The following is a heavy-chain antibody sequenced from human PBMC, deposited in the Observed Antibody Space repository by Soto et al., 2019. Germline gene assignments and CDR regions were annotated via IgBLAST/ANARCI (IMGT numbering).Heavy chain of an antibody. J-gene: IGHJ4*02. V-gene: IGHV4-34*02. CDR2: INLRGCT. CDR1: GGSFKTYS. Sequence: QVQLQQWGAGLLKTSETLSLTCAVYGGSFKTYSWTWIRHPPGKGLEGIGEINLRGCTKYNPSLKSRVSMSLITFKNQLSLKLNTVTAADTAMYYSAGATRPKTQIVVTPDTAEYFDYWGQGTQVTVPS. D-gene: IGHD2-15*01. CDR3: AGATRPKTQIVVTPDTAEYFDY.